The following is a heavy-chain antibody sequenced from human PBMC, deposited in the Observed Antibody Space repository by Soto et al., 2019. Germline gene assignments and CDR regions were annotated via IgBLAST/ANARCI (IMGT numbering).Heavy chain of an antibody. V-gene: IGHV1-18*01. CDR1: GYTFTNYG. Sequence: QVLLVQSGAEVKKPGASVKVACKASGYTFTNYGISWVRQAPGQGLEWLGWISTYNGDRDFAQKVQGRVTMTTDTTTTTAYMELRRLRSNATAVYYCPRSRAGGTWEQYPSFYFDYWGQGALVTVSS. J-gene: IGHJ4*02. CDR2: ISTYNGDR. CDR3: PRSRAGGTWEQYPSFYFDY. D-gene: IGHD1-26*01.